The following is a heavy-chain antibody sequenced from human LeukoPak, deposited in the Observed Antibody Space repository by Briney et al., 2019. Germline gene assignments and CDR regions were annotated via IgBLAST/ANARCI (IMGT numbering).Heavy chain of an antibody. D-gene: IGHD3-9*01. CDR3: TARYFDWLFQDY. CDR2: IKSKTDGGTT. J-gene: IGHJ4*02. V-gene: IGHV3-15*01. Sequence: GGSLRLSYAASGFTFSNAWMSWVRQAPGKGLEWVGRIKSKTDGGTTDYAAPVKGRFTISRDDSKNTLYLQMNSLKTEDTAVYYCTARYFDWLFQDYWGQGTLVTVSS. CDR1: GFTFSNAW.